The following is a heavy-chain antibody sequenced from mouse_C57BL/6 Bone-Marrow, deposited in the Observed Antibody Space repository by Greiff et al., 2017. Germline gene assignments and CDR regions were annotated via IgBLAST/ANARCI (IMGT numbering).Heavy chain of an antibody. CDR1: GYAFTNSL. Sequence: LQLQESGAELVRPGTSVKVSCKASGYAFTNSLIGWVKQRPGQGLEWIGVINPGRGGTNYNEKFKGKAPLTADKSSSTAYMQLSSLTSEDSAVYFCARRDGGFAYWGQGTLVTVSA. J-gene: IGHJ3*01. CDR3: ARRDGGFAY. CDR2: INPGRGGT. D-gene: IGHD2-3*01. V-gene: IGHV1-54*01.